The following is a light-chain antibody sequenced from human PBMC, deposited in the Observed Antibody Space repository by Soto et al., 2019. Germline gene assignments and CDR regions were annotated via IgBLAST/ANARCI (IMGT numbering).Light chain of an antibody. CDR3: SSYAGSSNV. J-gene: IGLJ1*01. V-gene: IGLV2-8*01. Sequence: QSVLTQPPSASGSPGQSFAISRTGTSSDVGGYNYVSWYQQHPGKAPKPMIYEVNKRPSGVPDRFSGSKSGNTASLTVSGRQAEDEADYYCSSYAGSSNVFGTGTKVTV. CDR2: EVN. CDR1: SSDVGGYNY.